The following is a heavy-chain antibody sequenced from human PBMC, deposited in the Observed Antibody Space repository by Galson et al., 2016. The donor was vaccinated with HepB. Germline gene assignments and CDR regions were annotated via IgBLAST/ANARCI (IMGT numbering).Heavy chain of an antibody. CDR2: IIPMYATV. Sequence: SVKVSCKASGDTFTSYAISWVRQAPGQGPEWMGVIIPMYATVDHAKKFQGRATITADDSTNIAYMELSSLTSEDTAVYYCVRGVFYTVGGQAYSGAFEDWGQGTLVTVSS. D-gene: IGHD2-8*02. CDR1: GDTFTSYA. CDR3: VRGVFYTVGGQAYSGAFED. J-gene: IGHJ4*02. V-gene: IGHV1-69*13.